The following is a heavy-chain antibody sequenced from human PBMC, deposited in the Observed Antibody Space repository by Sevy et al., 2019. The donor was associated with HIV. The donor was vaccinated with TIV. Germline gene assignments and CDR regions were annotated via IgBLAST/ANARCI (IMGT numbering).Heavy chain of an antibody. J-gene: IGHJ4*02. CDR3: ARELVVITPFFDY. D-gene: IGHD3-22*01. CDR1: GFTFSDYY. CDR2: ISSSCSTI. Sequence: GGSLRLSCAASGFTFSDYYMSWIRQAPGKGLEWVSYISSSCSTIYYADSVKGRFTISRDNAKNSLYLQMNSLRAEDTAVYYCARELVVITPFFDYWGQGTLVTVSS. V-gene: IGHV3-11*04.